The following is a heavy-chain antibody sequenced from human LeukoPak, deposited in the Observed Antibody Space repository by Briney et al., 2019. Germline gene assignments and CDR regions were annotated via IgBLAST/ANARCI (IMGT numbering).Heavy chain of an antibody. CDR2: GIA. V-gene: IGHV1-69*04. Sequence: SVKVSCKASGGTFSSYAITWVRQAPGQGLEWIGIANYAQKFQGRVTVTADKSTSTAYMELSSLRSEDTAVYYCARAQTTLQQLAYFDYWGQGTLVTVSS. CDR3: ARAQTTLQQLAYFDY. D-gene: IGHD6-13*01. CDR1: GGTFSSYA. J-gene: IGHJ4*02.